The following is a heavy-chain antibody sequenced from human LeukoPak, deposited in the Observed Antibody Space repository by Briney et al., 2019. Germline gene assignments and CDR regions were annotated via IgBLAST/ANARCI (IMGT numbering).Heavy chain of an antibody. CDR3: ARTSGSRDYYDSSGYYIDY. D-gene: IGHD3-22*01. V-gene: IGHV1-18*01. CDR1: GYTFTSYG. CDR2: ISVYNGNT. Sequence: ASVKVSCKASGYTFTSYGFSWVRQAPGQGLEWMGWISVYNGNTNYAQKLQGRDTMTTDTSTSTAYMELRSLRSDDTAVYYCARTSGSRDYYDSSGYYIDYWGQGTLVTVSS. J-gene: IGHJ4*02.